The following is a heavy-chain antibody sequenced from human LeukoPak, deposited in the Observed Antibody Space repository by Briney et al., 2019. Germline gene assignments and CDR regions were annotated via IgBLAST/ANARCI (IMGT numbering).Heavy chain of an antibody. D-gene: IGHD3-3*01. V-gene: IGHV3-23*01. CDR3: PQDGGLKYYDFWSGYYGPSDYYYYYMDV. Sequence: GGSLRLSWAASGFTFSSYAMSWVRLPGGKRLGLVSAISGGAGTTYCAACVEGRFTISRDNSKNTLYLQMNSLRAEDTAVYYCPQDGGLKYYDFWSGYYGPSDYYYYYMDVWGKGTTVTVSS. CDR2: ISGGAGTT. CDR1: GFTFSSYA. J-gene: IGHJ6*03.